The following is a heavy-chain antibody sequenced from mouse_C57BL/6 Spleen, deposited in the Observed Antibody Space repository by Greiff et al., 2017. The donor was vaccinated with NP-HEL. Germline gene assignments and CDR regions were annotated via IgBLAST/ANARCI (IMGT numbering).Heavy chain of an antibody. V-gene: IGHV5-17*01. CDR1: GFTFSDYG. J-gene: IGHJ3*01. Sequence: EVQVVESGGGLVKPGGSLKLSCAASGFTFSDYGMHWVRQAPEKGLEWVAYISSGSSTIYYADTVKGRFTISRDNAKNTLFLQMTSLRSEDTAMYYCARNYYDYDWFAYWGQGTLVTVSA. D-gene: IGHD2-4*01. CDR3: ARNYYDYDWFAY. CDR2: ISSGSSTI.